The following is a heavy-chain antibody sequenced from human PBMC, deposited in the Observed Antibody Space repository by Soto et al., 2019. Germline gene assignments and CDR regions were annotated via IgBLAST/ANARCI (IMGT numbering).Heavy chain of an antibody. J-gene: IGHJ5*02. CDR1: GGSFSGYY. Sequence: SETLSLTCAVYGGSFSGYYWSWIRQPPGTGLEWIGEINHSGSTNYNPSLKSRVTISVDTSKNQFSLKLSSVTAADTAVYYFARGGLNYGSGSYYTYNWFDPWGQGTLVTVS. D-gene: IGHD3-10*01. CDR3: ARGGLNYGSGSYYTYNWFDP. V-gene: IGHV4-34*01. CDR2: INHSGST.